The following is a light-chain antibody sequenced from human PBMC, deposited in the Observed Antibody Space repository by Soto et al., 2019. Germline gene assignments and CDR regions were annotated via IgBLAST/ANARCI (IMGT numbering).Light chain of an antibody. CDR1: SSDIGGYDY. CDR3: TSYASGSSHVV. J-gene: IGLJ2*01. Sequence: QSALTQPASVSGSPGQSITLSCTGTSSDIGGYDYVSWYQRHTGKAPKLIIYDVNNRPSGVPDRFSGSKSGNSASLAISGLQDEDEADYYCTSYASGSSHVVFGGETKLTDL. CDR2: DVN. V-gene: IGLV2-14*01.